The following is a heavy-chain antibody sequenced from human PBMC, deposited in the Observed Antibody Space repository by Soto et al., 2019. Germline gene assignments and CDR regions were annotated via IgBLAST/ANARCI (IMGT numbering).Heavy chain of an antibody. CDR2: ISRSGGIT. Sequence: EVQLLESGGNLVQPGGSLRLSCAASGFTFSNYVMSWVRQAPGKELEGVSGISRSGGITYYADSVQGRFTISRDNSKNTLYLQMNRLRSEDTAIYYCAKGWLVRGGQFDYWGQGTLVTVSS. CDR3: AKGWLVRGGQFDY. CDR1: GFTFSNYV. J-gene: IGHJ4*02. D-gene: IGHD6-19*01. V-gene: IGHV3-23*01.